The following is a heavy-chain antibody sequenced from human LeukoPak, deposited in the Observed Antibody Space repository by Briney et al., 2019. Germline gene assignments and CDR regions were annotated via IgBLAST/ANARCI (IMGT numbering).Heavy chain of an antibody. CDR2: ISSSSSYT. J-gene: IGHJ4*02. CDR1: GFTFSDYY. CDR3: ASMYSSGWYENTGY. Sequence: GGSLRLSCAASGFTFSDYYMSWIRQAPGKGLEWVSYISSSSSYTNYADSVKGRFTISRDNAKNSLYLQMNSLRAEDTAVYYCASMYSSGWYENTGYWGQGTLVTVSS. D-gene: IGHD6-19*01. V-gene: IGHV3-11*06.